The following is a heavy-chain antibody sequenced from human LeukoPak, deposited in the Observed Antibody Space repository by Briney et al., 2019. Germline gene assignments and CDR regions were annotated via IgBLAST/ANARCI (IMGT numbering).Heavy chain of an antibody. CDR3: ARDKTRGLGYSYSKSGNYFDY. D-gene: IGHD5-18*01. Sequence: GGSLRLSCAASGFTFNSYWMHWVRQAPGKCLVWVSRINTDGSSTSYADSVKGRFTISRDNAKNSLYLQMNSLRAEDTAVYSCARDKTRGLGYSYSKSGNYFDYWGQGALVTVSS. CDR1: GFTFNSYW. J-gene: IGHJ4*02. CDR2: INTDGSST. V-gene: IGHV3-74*01.